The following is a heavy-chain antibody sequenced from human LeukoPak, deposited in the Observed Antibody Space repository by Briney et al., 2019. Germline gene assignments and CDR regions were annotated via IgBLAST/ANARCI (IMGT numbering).Heavy chain of an antibody. J-gene: IGHJ4*02. CDR1: GYTLTELS. V-gene: IGHV1-24*01. Sequence: ASVKVSCKVSGYTLTELSMHWVRQAPGKGLEWMGGFDPEDGETIYAQKFQGRVTMTRDTSISTAYMELSRLRSDDTAVYYCARGGMGITGTTHYWGQGTLVTVSS. CDR2: FDPEDGET. D-gene: IGHD1-7*01. CDR3: ARGGMGITGTTHY.